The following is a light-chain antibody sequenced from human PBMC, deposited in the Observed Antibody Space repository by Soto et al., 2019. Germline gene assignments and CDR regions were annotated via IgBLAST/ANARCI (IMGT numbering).Light chain of an antibody. J-gene: IGLJ3*02. CDR1: SSNIGAGYD. CDR2: GNS. V-gene: IGLV1-40*01. CDR3: HSYDTSLRVL. Sequence: QSVLTQPPSVSGAPGQRVTISCTGSSSNIGAGYDVHWYQQLPGTAPKLLIYGNSNRPSGVPDRFSGSKSGTSASLTITGLQAEDEADYYCHSYDTSLRVLFGGGTKLTVL.